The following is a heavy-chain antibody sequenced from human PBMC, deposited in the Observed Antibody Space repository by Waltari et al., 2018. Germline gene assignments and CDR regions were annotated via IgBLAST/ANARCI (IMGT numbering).Heavy chain of an antibody. CDR2: IIPMFGRT. Sequence: QVQLVQSGAEVKKPGSSVKVSCKASGGTFGSYAFMWVRQAPGQGLEWMGGIIPMFGRTNYPQKFQDRVKITADESTSIAYMELSGLRFEDTAVYFCARGGGRGGSFSFHMDVWGKGTTVTISS. CDR3: ARGGGRGGSFSFHMDV. CDR1: GGTFGSYA. J-gene: IGHJ6*03. V-gene: IGHV1-69*12. D-gene: IGHD3-10*01.